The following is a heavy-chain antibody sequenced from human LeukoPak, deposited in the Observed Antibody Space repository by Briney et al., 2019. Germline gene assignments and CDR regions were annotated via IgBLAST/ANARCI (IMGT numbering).Heavy chain of an antibody. D-gene: IGHD1-26*01. J-gene: IGHJ4*02. Sequence: PSETLSLTCTVSGGSISSSSYYWGWIRQPPGKGLEWIGSIYYSGSTYYNPSLKSRVTISVDTSKNQFSLKLSSVTAADTAVYYCARHGRVGRAAVVAHDYWGQGTLVTVSS. CDR2: IYYSGST. CDR3: ARHGRVGRAAVVAHDY. CDR1: GGSISSSSYY. V-gene: IGHV4-39*01.